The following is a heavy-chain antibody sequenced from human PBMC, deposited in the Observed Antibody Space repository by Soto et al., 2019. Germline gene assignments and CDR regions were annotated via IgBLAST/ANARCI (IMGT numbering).Heavy chain of an antibody. CDR2: ISAYNGNT. Sequence: QVQLVQSGAEVKKPGASVKVSCKASGYTFTSYGISWVRQAPGQGLEWMGWISAYNGNTNYAQKLQGRVTMTTDTSTRPGYMELRSLRSDDTAVYYCARESSSSCHDYWGQGTLVTVSS. CDR1: GYTFTSYG. V-gene: IGHV1-18*01. D-gene: IGHD6-13*01. CDR3: ARESSSSCHDY. J-gene: IGHJ4*02.